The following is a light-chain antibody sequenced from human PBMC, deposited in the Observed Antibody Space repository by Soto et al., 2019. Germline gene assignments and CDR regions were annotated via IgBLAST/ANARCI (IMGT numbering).Light chain of an antibody. V-gene: IGKV1-5*01. CDR2: DAS. J-gene: IGKJ3*01. Sequence: DIQMTQSPSTLSASVGDRVTITCRASQSISSCLAWYQQKPGKAPNLLIYDASALESGVPSRFSGSGSGTEFTLTIGSLQPDDFATYYCQQLNSYPVTFGPGTKVDIK. CDR3: QQLNSYPVT. CDR1: QSISSC.